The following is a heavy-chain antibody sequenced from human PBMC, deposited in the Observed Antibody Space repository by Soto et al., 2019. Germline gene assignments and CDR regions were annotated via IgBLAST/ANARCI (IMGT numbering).Heavy chain of an antibody. CDR2: IIPIFGTA. J-gene: IGHJ6*02. CDR1: GGTFSSYA. Sequence: SVKVSCKAPGGTFSSYAISWVRQAPGQGLEWMGGIIPIFGTANYAQKFQGRVTITADESTSTAYMELSSLRSEDTAVYYCARVTGGYYYYYGMDVWGQGTTVTVSS. D-gene: IGHD2-15*01. V-gene: IGHV1-69*13. CDR3: ARVTGGYYYYYGMDV.